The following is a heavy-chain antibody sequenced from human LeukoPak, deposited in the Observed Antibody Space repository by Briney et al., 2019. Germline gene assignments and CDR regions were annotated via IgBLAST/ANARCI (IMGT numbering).Heavy chain of an antibody. CDR1: EYTFTGYY. CDR2: INPNSGGT. Sequence: ASVKVSCKASEYTFTGYYMHWVRQAPGQGLEWMGWINPNSGGTNYAQKFQGRVTMTRDTSISTAYMELSRLRSDDTAVYYCARDCSSTSCYLGFWGQGTLVTVSS. D-gene: IGHD2-2*01. V-gene: IGHV1-2*02. CDR3: ARDCSSTSCYLGF. J-gene: IGHJ4*02.